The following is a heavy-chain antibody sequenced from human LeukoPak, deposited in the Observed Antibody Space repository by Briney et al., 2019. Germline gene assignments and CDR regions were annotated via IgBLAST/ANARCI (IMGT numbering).Heavy chain of an antibody. CDR2: ISGSGGST. V-gene: IGHV3-23*01. D-gene: IGHD6-19*01. CDR1: GFTFSSYA. J-gene: IGHJ4*02. CDR3: AKDRTGGIAVAGTDY. Sequence: GGSLRLSCAASGFTFSSYAMSWVRQAPGKGLEWVSAISGSGGSTYYADSEKGRFTISRDNSKNTLYLQVNSLRAEDTAVYYCAKDRTGGIAVAGTDYWGQGTLVTVSS.